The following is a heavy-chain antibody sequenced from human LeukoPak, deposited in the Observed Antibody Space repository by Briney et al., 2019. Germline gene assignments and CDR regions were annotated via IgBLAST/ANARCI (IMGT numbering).Heavy chain of an antibody. J-gene: IGHJ5*02. CDR2: ISAYNGNT. CDR3: ARGTLGYCSGGSCDSRWFDP. V-gene: IGHV1-18*01. CDR1: GYTFTSYG. D-gene: IGHD2-15*01. Sequence: ASVKVSCKASGYTFTSYGISWVRQAPGQGLEWMGWISAYNGNTNYAQKLQGRVTMTTDTSTSTAYMELRSLRSDDTAVYYCARGTLGYCSGGSCDSRWFDPWGQGTLVTVSS.